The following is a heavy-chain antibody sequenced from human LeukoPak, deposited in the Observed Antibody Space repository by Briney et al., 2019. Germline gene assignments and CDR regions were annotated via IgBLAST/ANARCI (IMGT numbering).Heavy chain of an antibody. D-gene: IGHD2-2*01. Sequence: ASVKVSCKASGYNFNTYCISWVRQAPGQGLEWMGWISSSTGNTKYAQKLQDRVTMTTDTSTSTAYLYLRNLRSDDTAVYYCVRLPLGYCSSTSCLDWGQGTLVTVSS. CDR1: GYNFNTYC. J-gene: IGHJ4*02. V-gene: IGHV1-18*01. CDR2: ISSSTGNT. CDR3: VRLPLGYCSSTSCLD.